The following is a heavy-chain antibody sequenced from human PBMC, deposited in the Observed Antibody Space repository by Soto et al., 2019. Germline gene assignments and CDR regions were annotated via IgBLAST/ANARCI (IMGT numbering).Heavy chain of an antibody. Sequence: ASVKVSCKVSGYTLTELSMHWVRQAPGKGLEWMGGFDPEDGETIYAQKFQGRVTMTEDTSTDTAYMELSSLRSEDTAVCYCAIPGDPRQIPPLGFDPWGQGTLVTVSS. J-gene: IGHJ5*02. CDR2: FDPEDGET. D-gene: IGHD3-10*01. CDR1: GYTLTELS. V-gene: IGHV1-24*01. CDR3: AIPGDPRQIPPLGFDP.